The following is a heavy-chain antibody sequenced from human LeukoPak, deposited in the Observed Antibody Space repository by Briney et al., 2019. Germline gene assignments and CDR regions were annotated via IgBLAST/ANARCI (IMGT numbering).Heavy chain of an antibody. V-gene: IGHV3-7*03. CDR1: GFTFSSYW. Sequence: GGSLRLSGAASGFTFSSYWMNWARQAPGKGLEWVASINHNGNVNYYVDSVKGRFTISRDNAKNSLYLQMSNLRDEDTAVYFCARGGGLDVWGQGATVTVSS. CDR2: INHNGNVN. CDR3: ARGGGLDV. D-gene: IGHD3-16*01. J-gene: IGHJ6*02.